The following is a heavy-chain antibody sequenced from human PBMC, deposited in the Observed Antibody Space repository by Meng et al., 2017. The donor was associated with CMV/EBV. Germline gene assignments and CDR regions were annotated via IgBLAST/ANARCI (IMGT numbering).Heavy chain of an antibody. V-gene: IGHV1-2*02. CDR3: VSFGYYGSGSYHSY. J-gene: IGHJ4*02. CDR2: INPNSGGT. CDR1: GYTFTGYY. D-gene: IGHD3-10*01. Sequence: ASVKVSCKASGYTFTGYYMHWVRQAPGQGLEWMGWINPNSGGTNYAQKFQGRVTMTRDTSISTAYMELSRLRSDDTAVYYCVSFGYYGSGSYHSYWGQGTLVTVSS.